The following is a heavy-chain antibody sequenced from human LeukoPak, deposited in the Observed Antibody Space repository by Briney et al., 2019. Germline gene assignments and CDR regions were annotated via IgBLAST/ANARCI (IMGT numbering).Heavy chain of an antibody. CDR1: GFTFSSYA. D-gene: IGHD6-13*01. J-gene: IGHJ4*02. Sequence: GGSLRLSCAASGFTFSSYAMSWVRQAPGKGLGWVSVISGSGGSTYNADSVKGRFTISRDNSKNTLFLQMNSLRAEDTAVYHCAKGKYSGSHGWFDYWGQGTLVTVSS. CDR2: ISGSGGST. CDR3: AKGKYSGSHGWFDY. V-gene: IGHV3-23*01.